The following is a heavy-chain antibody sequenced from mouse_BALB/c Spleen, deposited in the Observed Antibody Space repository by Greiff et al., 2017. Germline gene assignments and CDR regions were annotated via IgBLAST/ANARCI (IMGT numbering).Heavy chain of an antibody. CDR3: ARNYGNPYAMDY. CDR1: GYTFTDYA. CDR2: ISIYYDNT. Sequence: QVLLQQSGPELVRPGESVKISCKGSGYTFTDYATHWVKQSHAKSLEWIGVISIYYDNTNYNQKFKGKATMTVDKSSSTAYMELARLTSEDSAIYYCARNYGNPYAMDYWGQGTSVTVSS. J-gene: IGHJ4*01. V-gene: IGHV1-67*01. D-gene: IGHD2-1*01.